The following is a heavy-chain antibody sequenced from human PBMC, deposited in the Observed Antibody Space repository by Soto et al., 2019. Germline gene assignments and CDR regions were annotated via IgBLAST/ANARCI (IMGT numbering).Heavy chain of an antibody. J-gene: IGHJ6*02. D-gene: IGHD2-2*02. CDR3: ARNRGYCSSTSCYTGTYYYYGMVV. CDR1: GGSFSGYY. Sequence: QVQLQQWGAGLLKPSETLSLTCAVYGGSFSGYYWSWIRQPPGKGLEWIGEINHSGSTNYNPSLKSRVTISVDTSKNQFSLKLSSVTAADTAVSYRARNRGYCSSTSCYTGTYYYYGMVVWGQGTTVTVSS. CDR2: INHSGST. V-gene: IGHV4-34*01.